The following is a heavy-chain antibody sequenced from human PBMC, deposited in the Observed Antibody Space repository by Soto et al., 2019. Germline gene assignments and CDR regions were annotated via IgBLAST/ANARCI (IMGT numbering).Heavy chain of an antibody. CDR1: GGSISSYY. V-gene: IGHV4-59*12. D-gene: IGHD4-17*01. J-gene: IGHJ6*02. CDR2: IYYSGST. Sequence: SETLSLTCTVSGGSISSYYWSWIRQPPGKGLEWIGYIYYSGSTNYNPSLKSRVTISVDTSKNQFSLKLSSVTAADTAVYYCARDLDYPGYYSSYGMDVWGQGPTVTV. CDR3: ARDLDYPGYYSSYGMDV.